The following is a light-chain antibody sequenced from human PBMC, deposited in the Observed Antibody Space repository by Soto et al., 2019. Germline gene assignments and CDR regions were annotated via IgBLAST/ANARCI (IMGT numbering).Light chain of an antibody. V-gene: IGKV1D-16*01. J-gene: IGKJ1*01. CDR2: AAS. Sequence: EIQMTQTTSSVSASVGDRVTITCRASQDISTYLAWYQQKPGKAPRLLIYAASSLQSGVPSRFSGSGSGTEFTLTISSLQPDDFATYYCQQYNSYLWTFGQGTMVDVK. CDR3: QQYNSYLWT. CDR1: QDISTY.